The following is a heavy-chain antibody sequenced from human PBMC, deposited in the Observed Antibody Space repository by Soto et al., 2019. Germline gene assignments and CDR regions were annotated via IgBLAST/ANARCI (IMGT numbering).Heavy chain of an antibody. CDR1: GFTFTTYS. D-gene: IGHD3-16*02. V-gene: IGHV3-21*01. Sequence: GGSLRLSCAASGFTFTTYSMNWVRQAPGKGLEWVSSITSSSTYIYYADSVRGRFTISRDNAKNSLYLQMNSLRVEDTAVYYCARDDGHDYIWGSNRHFDYWGQGT. CDR2: ITSSSTYI. J-gene: IGHJ4*02. CDR3: ARDDGHDYIWGSNRHFDY.